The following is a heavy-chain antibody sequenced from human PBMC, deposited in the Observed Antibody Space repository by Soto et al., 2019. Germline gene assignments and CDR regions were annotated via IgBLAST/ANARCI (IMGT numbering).Heavy chain of an antibody. Sequence: EVQLVESGGGLVKPGGSLRLSCAASGFTFSSYSMNWVRQAPGKGLEWVSSISSSSSYIYYADSLKGRFTISRDNAKNSLYLQMNSLRAEDTAVYYCARDIDYYDSSGYYRDYWGQGTLVTVSS. D-gene: IGHD3-22*01. CDR2: ISSSSSYI. CDR3: ARDIDYYDSSGYYRDY. V-gene: IGHV3-21*01. J-gene: IGHJ4*02. CDR1: GFTFSSYS.